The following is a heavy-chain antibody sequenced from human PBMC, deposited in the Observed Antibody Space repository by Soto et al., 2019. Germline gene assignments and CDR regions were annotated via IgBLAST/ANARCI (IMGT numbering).Heavy chain of an antibody. CDR3: AREGSSPTYYYYYGMDV. V-gene: IGHV1-8*01. CDR2: MNPNSGNT. J-gene: IGHJ6*02. D-gene: IGHD6-6*01. Sequence: WASVKVSCKASGYTFTSYDINWVRQATGQGLEWMGWMNPNSGNTGYAQKFQGRVTMTRNTSISTAYMELSSLRSEDTAVYYCAREGSSPTYYYYYGMDVWGQGTTVTVSS. CDR1: GYTFTSYD.